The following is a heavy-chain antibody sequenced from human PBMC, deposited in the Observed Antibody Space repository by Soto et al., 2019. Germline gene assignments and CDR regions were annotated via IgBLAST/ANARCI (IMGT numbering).Heavy chain of an antibody. Sequence: QVQLVESGGGVVQPGRSLRLSCAASGFTFSAYAMHWVRQAPGKGLEWAALISYDGSGQYYADSMKGRFTISRDNSKDTLYLQMNSLRPEDTAVYYCAKERGQQLEYGGMDVW. CDR2: ISYDGSGQ. V-gene: IGHV3-30*18. J-gene: IGHJ6*01. D-gene: IGHD6-13*01. CDR3: AKERGQQLEYGGMDV. CDR1: GFTFSAYA.